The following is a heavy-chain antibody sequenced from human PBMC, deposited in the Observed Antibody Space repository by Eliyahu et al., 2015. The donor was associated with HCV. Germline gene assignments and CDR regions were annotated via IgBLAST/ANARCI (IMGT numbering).Heavy chain of an antibody. D-gene: IGHD6-19*01. V-gene: IGHV4-59*01. J-gene: IGHJ5*02. Sequence: QVQLQESGPGLVKPSETLSLTCTVSGGSITTSYWSWIRQPPGKGPGWIGDIHFSGSTNXNPSLKSRVTISVDTSKNQFSLNLTSVTAADTAMYYCASGGGGIAVTGTGGWFDPWGQGTLVTVSS. CDR3: ASGGGGIAVTGTGGWFDP. CDR2: IHFSGST. CDR1: GGSITTSY.